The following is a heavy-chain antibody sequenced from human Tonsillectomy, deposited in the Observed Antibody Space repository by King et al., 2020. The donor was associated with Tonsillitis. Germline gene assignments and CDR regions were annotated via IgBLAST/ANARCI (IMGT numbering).Heavy chain of an antibody. Sequence: VQLQQWGAGLLKPSETLSRTCAVYGGSFSGYWWSWIRQPPGKGLEWIGEINHSGSTNYNPSLKSRVTISVDTSKNQFSLNLSSVTAADTAVYYCASGDLDIWGQGKMVTVSS. CDR1: GGSFSGYW. CDR3: ASGDLDI. J-gene: IGHJ3*02. V-gene: IGHV4-34*01. CDR2: INHSGST.